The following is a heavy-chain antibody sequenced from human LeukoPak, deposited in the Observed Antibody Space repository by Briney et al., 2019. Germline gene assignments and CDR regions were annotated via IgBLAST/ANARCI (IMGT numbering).Heavy chain of an antibody. CDR1: GFSISSGHY. D-gene: IGHD5-18*01. CDR3: ARIFIRNGYSSYFDC. J-gene: IGHJ4*02. CDR2: VYQSGTT. V-gene: IGHV4-38-2*02. Sequence: SETLSLTCTVSGFSISSGHYWGWVRQPPGAGLEWIGSVYQSGTTYYNPSLKSRVTTSVDISKNQFSLRLRPVTAADTAVYYCARIFIRNGYSSYFDCWGQGTLVTVSS.